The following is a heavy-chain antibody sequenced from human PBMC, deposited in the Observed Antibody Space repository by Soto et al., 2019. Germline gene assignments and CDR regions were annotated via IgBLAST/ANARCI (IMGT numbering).Heavy chain of an antibody. V-gene: IGHV4-38-2*01. CDR3: ARGGPYDFWTWGYYYYYGMDV. CDR2: IYHSGST. J-gene: IGHJ6*02. Sequence: SETLSLTCAVSGYSISSGYYWGWIRQPPGKGLEWIGSIYHSGSTYYNPSLKSRVTISVDTSKNQFSLKLSSVTAADTAVYYCARGGPYDFWTWGYYYYYGMDVWGQGTTVTVSS. D-gene: IGHD3-3*01. CDR1: GYSISSGYY.